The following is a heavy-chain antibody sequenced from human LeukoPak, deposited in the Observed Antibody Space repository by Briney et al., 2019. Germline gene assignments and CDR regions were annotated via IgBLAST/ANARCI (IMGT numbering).Heavy chain of an antibody. Sequence: PGGSLRLSCAASGFTFSSYWMSWVRQAPGKGLEWMANIKQDGSEKYYVDSVKGRFTISRDNAKNSLYLQMNSLRAEDTAVYYCARDPGYCSGGSCYRSYDYWGQGTLVTVSS. CDR2: IKQDGSEK. J-gene: IGHJ4*02. CDR1: GFTFSSYW. D-gene: IGHD2-15*01. V-gene: IGHV3-7*01. CDR3: ARDPGYCSGGSCYRSYDY.